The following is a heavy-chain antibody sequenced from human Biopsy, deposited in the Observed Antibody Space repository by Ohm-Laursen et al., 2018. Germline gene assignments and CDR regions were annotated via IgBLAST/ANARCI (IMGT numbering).Heavy chain of an antibody. J-gene: IGHJ4*02. V-gene: IGHV3-21*01. CDR2: ISASSTYI. Sequence: SLRLSCIASGVALSGYAVNWVRQAPGKGLEWVSSISASSTYIHYADSVKGRFTISRDNAKNTVFLQMNSLRAEDTVVFYCAKDLRNNNWGVENWGQGTLVTVSS. CDR1: GVALSGYA. CDR3: AKDLRNNNWGVEN. D-gene: IGHD7-27*01.